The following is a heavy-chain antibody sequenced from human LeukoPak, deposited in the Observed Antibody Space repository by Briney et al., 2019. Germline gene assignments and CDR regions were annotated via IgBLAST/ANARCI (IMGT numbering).Heavy chain of an antibody. J-gene: IGHJ4*02. Sequence: ASVKVSCKSSGYIFMTYGISWIRQAPGQGLEWMGWISADSGDTQYYEKMEGRLSITKDPSTASVSMELSSLRSDDTAIYYRTRSQRSPRILLPSDYWGQGTLVTVSS. V-gene: IGHV1-18*01. D-gene: IGHD2-15*01. CDR3: TRSQRSPRILLPSDY. CDR1: GYIFMTYG. CDR2: ISADSGDT.